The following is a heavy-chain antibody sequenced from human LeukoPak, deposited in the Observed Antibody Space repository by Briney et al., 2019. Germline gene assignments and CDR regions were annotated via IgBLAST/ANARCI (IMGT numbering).Heavy chain of an antibody. CDR1: GASISSSVYY. J-gene: IGHJ6*02. CDR2: ISSSSSTI. D-gene: IGHD4-17*01. V-gene: IGHV3-48*04. CDR3: ARDQLRIQRQYGMDV. Sequence: LSLTCTVSGASISSSVYYWGWVRQPPGKGLEWVSYISSSSSTIYYADSVKGRFTISRDNAKNSLYLQMNSLRAEDTAVYYCARDQLRIQRQYGMDVWGQGTTVTVSS.